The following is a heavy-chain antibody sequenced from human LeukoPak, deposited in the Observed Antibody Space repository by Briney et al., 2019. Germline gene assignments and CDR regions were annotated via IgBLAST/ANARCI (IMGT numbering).Heavy chain of an antibody. CDR2: ISGDGSMT. J-gene: IGHJ4*02. D-gene: IGHD6-6*01. CDR1: GFTFRSYW. CDR3: ARYSSSSGGASHYLDY. V-gene: IGHV3-74*01. Sequence: PGGSLRLSCAVSGFTFRSYWMHWVRQAPGKGLVWVSRISGDGSMTNYADSVKGRFTISRDNAKNTVYLQMNSLRAEGTAVYYCARYSSSSGGASHYLDYWGQGTLVTVSS.